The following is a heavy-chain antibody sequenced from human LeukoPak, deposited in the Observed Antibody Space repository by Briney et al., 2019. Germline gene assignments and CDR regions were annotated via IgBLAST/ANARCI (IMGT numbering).Heavy chain of an antibody. CDR1: GGPISSYH. CDR2: IYTSGST. V-gene: IGHV4-4*09. J-gene: IGHJ5*02. CDR3: ARCLKTQQSNECFDP. D-gene: IGHD4-11*01. Sequence: SETLSLTCTVSGGPISSYHGSWLPHPPGKGLEGIGYIYTSGSTNYNPSLKSRVTISLNQSKNQFSLTLGSVTAADTTLYYFARCLKTQQSNECFDPWGEGTLVTVS.